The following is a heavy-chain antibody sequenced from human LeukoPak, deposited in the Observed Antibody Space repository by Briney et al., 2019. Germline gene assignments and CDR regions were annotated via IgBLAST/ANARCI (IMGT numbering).Heavy chain of an antibody. D-gene: IGHD3-22*01. CDR2: ISGSGGST. CDR1: GFTFSSYA. CDR3: ARDYYDSSGYYYLDY. Sequence: GGSLRLSCAASGFTFSSYAMSWVRQAPGKGLEWVSAISGSGGSTYYADSVKGRFTISRDNAKNSLYLQMNSLRAEDTAVYYCARDYYDSSGYYYLDYWGQGTLVTVSS. J-gene: IGHJ4*02. V-gene: IGHV3-23*01.